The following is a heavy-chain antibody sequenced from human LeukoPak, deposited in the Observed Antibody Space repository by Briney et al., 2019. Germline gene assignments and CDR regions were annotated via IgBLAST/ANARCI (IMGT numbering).Heavy chain of an antibody. CDR1: GFIFSNYG. CDR3: VRVLTVTFDS. V-gene: IGHV3-33*01. Sequence: GRSLRLSCVASGFIFSNYGMHWVRQAPGKGLEWVALVWSDGNGKFYADSVKGRFTISRDNSKNTLYLQMNSLGAEDTAVYYCVRVLTVTFDSWGQGTLVTVSS. CDR2: VWSDGNGK. D-gene: IGHD4-17*01. J-gene: IGHJ4*02.